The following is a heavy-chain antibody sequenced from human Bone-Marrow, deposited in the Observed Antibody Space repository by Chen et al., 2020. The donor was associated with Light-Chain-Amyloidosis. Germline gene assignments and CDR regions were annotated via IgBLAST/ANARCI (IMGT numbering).Heavy chain of an antibody. CDR3: AKGEHDILTGYYPYYYYYGMDV. J-gene: IGHJ6*02. CDR1: GFTFSSYA. CDR2: VSGSGGST. Sequence: EVQLLESGGGLVQPGGSLRLSCAASGFTFSSYAMSWVRQAPGKGLGWVSTVSGSGGSTYYAHSVKGRLNISRDNSKNTLYLQMNSLRAEDTAVYYCAKGEHDILTGYYPYYYYYGMDVWGQGTTVTVSS. V-gene: IGHV3-23*01. D-gene: IGHD3-9*01.